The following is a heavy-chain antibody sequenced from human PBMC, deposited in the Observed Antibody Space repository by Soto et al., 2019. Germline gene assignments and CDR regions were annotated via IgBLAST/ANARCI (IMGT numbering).Heavy chain of an antibody. D-gene: IGHD1-26*01. CDR3: AKDRWELPRGIFDY. CDR2: ISYDGSNK. V-gene: IGHV3-30*18. CDR1: GFTFSSYG. Sequence: QVQLVESGGGVVQPGRSLRLSCAASGFTFSSYGMHWVRQAPGKGPEWVAVISYDGSNKYYADSVKGRFTISRDNSKNTLYLQMNSLRAEDTAVYYCAKDRWELPRGIFDYWGQGTLVTVSS. J-gene: IGHJ4*02.